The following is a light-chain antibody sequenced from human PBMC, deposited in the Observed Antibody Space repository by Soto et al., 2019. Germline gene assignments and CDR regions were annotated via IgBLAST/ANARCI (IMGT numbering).Light chain of an antibody. CDR3: QSYDSSLSSGV. V-gene: IGLV1-40*01. CDR2: SLN. Sequence: QSVLTQPPSVSGAPGQRVTISCTGGSSNIGAGYDVHWYQQVPGTAPKLLIYSLNNRPSGVPDRFSGSKSGTSASLAITGLQAEDEADYYCQSYDSSLSSGVFGGGTKVTVL. J-gene: IGLJ3*02. CDR1: SSNIGAGYD.